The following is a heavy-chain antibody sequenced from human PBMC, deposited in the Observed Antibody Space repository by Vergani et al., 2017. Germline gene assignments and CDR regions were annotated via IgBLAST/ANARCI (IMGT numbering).Heavy chain of an antibody. J-gene: IGHJ4*02. CDR2: IYHSGST. V-gene: IGHV4-38-2*01. Sequence: QVQLQESGPGLVKPSETLSLTCAVSGYSISSGYYWGWIRQPPGKGLEWIGSIYHSGSTYYNPSLKSRVTISVDTSKNQFSLKLSSVTAADTAVYYCASMTTALLFGYWGQGTLVTVSS. CDR3: ASMTTALLFGY. D-gene: IGHD4-11*01. CDR1: GYSISSGYY.